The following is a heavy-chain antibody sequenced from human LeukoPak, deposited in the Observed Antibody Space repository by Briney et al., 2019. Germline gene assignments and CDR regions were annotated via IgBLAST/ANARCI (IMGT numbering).Heavy chain of an antibody. J-gene: IGHJ3*02. CDR3: ARNYDSSGPDAFDI. CDR1: GYTFTGYY. Sequence: GASVKVSCKASGYTFTGYYMHWVRQGPGQGLEWMGWINPNSGGTNYAQKFQGRVTMTRDTSISTAYMELSRLRSDDTAVYYCARNYDSSGPDAFDIWGQGTMVTVSS. CDR2: INPNSGGT. D-gene: IGHD3-22*01. V-gene: IGHV1-2*02.